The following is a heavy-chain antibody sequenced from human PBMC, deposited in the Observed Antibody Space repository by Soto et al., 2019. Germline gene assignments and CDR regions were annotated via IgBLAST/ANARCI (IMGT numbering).Heavy chain of an antibody. CDR2: ISSAGDTL. CDR3: ARQGTPYNWFDP. CDR1: GFIFNSFE. Sequence: PGGSLRLSCVASGFIFNSFEMIWVRQAPGKGLEWLSYISSAGDTLSYADSVKGRFTISRDNARDTLYLQMDSLRVDDTAIYYCARQGTPYNWFDPWGQG. J-gene: IGHJ5*01. V-gene: IGHV3-48*03.